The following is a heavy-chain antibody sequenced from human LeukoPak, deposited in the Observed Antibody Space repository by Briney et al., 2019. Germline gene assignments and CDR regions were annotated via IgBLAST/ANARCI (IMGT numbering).Heavy chain of an antibody. Sequence: GGSLRLSRAASGFTFSSYAMHWVRQAPGKGLEWVAVISYDGSNKYYADSVKGRFTIPRDNSKNTLYLQMNSLRAEDTAVYYCARDLLRSSSWYRGPRFINDYWGQGTLVTVSS. CDR2: ISYDGSNK. V-gene: IGHV3-30*04. D-gene: IGHD6-13*01. J-gene: IGHJ4*02. CDR3: ARDLLRSSSWYRGPRFINDY. CDR1: GFTFSSYA.